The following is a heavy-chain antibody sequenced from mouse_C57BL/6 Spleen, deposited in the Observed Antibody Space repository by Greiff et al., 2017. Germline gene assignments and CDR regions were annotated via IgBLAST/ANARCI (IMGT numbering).Heavy chain of an antibody. J-gene: IGHJ2*01. D-gene: IGHD3-2*02. Sequence: EVQLVESGGDLVKPGGSLKLSCAASGFTFSSYGMSWVRQTPDKRLEWVATISSGGSYTYYPDSVKGRFTISRDNAKNTLYLQMSSLKSEDTAMYYCARHDSQGYYFDYWGQGTTLTVSS. CDR1: GFTFSSYG. V-gene: IGHV5-6*01. CDR3: ARHDSQGYYFDY. CDR2: ISSGGSYT.